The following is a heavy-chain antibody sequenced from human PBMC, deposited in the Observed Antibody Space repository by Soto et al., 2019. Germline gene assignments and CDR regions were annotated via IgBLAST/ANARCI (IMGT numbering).Heavy chain of an antibody. V-gene: IGHV2-5*02. D-gene: IGHD1-1*01. CDR3: ARRPPGNLNCFDS. CDR1: GFSLSTSGVG. Sequence: QITLQESGPTLVNPTQTLTLTCSLSGFSLSTSGVGVGWIHQSPGKGLEWLARIYWEDEKRYRPSLKDRLIITKDASKNQGVLAMTNVGPVDTATYYCARRPPGNLNCFDSWGQGTLVTVSS. J-gene: IGHJ5*01. CDR2: IYWEDEK.